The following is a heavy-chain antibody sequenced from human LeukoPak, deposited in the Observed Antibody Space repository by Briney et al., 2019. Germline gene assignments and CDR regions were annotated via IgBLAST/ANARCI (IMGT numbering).Heavy chain of an antibody. V-gene: IGHV1-2*06. CDR3: ATFTAPRNAFDL. J-gene: IGHJ3*01. CDR1: GHSFNAYY. Sequence: GASMEVSCKASGHSFNAYYIHWVRQAPGQGLQWMGRIDPNSGDTKYTQKFQGRVSMTRDTSISTAYMELSRLTSDDTAVYYCATFTAPRNAFDLWGQGTMVTVSS. CDR2: IDPNSGDT. D-gene: IGHD3-16*01.